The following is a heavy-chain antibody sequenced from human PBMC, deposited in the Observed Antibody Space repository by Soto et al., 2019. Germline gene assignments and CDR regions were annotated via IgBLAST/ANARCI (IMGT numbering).Heavy chain of an antibody. CDR3: ERDAGVVGATVY. D-gene: IGHD1-26*01. Sequence: EVQLVESGGGLVQPGGSLRLSCAASGFTVSSNYMSWVRQAPGKGLEWVSVIYSGGSTYYADSVKGRFTISRDNSKNTLYLPMHSLRAEDTAVYYCERDAGVVGATVYWGQGTLVTVSS. J-gene: IGHJ4*02. CDR1: GFTVSSNY. V-gene: IGHV3-66*01. CDR2: IYSGGST.